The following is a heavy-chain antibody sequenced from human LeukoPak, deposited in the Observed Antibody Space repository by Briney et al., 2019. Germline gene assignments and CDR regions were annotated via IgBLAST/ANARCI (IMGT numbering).Heavy chain of an antibody. J-gene: IGHJ5*02. D-gene: IGHD4-17*01. CDR2: ISYDGSNK. CDR3: ARDLTTVTTS. CDR1: GFTFSSYG. V-gene: IGHV3-30*03. Sequence: SGGSLRLSCAASGFTFSSYGMHWVRQAPGKGLEWVAVISYDGSNKYYVDSVKGRFTISRDNSKNTLYLQMNSLRAEDTAVYYCARDLTTVTTSWGQGTLVTVSS.